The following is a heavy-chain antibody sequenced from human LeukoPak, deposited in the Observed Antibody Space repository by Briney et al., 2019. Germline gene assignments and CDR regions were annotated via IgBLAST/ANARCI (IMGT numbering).Heavy chain of an antibody. Sequence: GGSLRLSCAASGFTFSSYAMSWVRQAPGKGLEWVSAISGSGGSTYYADSVKGRFTISRDNSKNTLYLQINSLRAGDTAVYYCVKDGSARRQLWFTDYWGQGTLVTVSS. V-gene: IGHV3-23*01. CDR1: GFTFSSYA. J-gene: IGHJ4*02. CDR3: VKDGSARRQLWFTDY. CDR2: ISGSGGST. D-gene: IGHD5-18*01.